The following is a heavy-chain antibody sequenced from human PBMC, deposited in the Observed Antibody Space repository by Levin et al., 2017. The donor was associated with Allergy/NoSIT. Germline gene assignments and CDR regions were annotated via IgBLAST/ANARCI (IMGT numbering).Heavy chain of an antibody. CDR1: GGTFSSYA. CDR2: IIPIFGTA. J-gene: IGHJ6*02. CDR3: ASTSPIQVVVVAATRGMDV. D-gene: IGHD2-15*01. V-gene: IGHV1-69*13. Sequence: SVKVSCKASGGTFSSYAISWVRQAPGQGLEWMGGIIPIFGTANYAQKFQGRVTITADESTSTAYMELSSLRSEDTAVYYCASTSPIQVVVVAATRGMDVWGQGTTVTVSS.